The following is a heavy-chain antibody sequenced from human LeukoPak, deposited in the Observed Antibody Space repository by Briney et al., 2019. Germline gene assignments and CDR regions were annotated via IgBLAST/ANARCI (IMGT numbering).Heavy chain of an antibody. CDR3: AKLGCTGTICYANY. Sequence: GGSLRLSCAASGFPFSDYAMTWVRQTPGKGLEWVSVISGGGDSVDYADSMKGRFTISRDNSKNTLYLQMYSLRAEDTALYYCAKLGCTGTICYANYWGQWTLVTVSS. CDR1: GFPFSDYA. CDR2: ISGGGDSV. J-gene: IGHJ4*02. V-gene: IGHV3-23*01. D-gene: IGHD2-2*01.